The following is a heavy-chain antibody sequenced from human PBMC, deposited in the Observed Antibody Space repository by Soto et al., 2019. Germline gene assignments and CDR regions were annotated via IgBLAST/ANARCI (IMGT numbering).Heavy chain of an antibody. CDR2: ISSSSTYI. J-gene: IGHJ6*02. V-gene: IGHV3-21*01. CDR1: GFSFSSYS. D-gene: IGHD3-10*01. CDR3: ARDFGHHASGTYHNHYYYGLDV. Sequence: GGSLRLSCAASGFSFSSYSMNWVRQAPGKGLEWVAAISSSSTYIDYADSVKGRFTISRDNAKKSLYLQVNSLRVEDTAVYHCARDFGHHASGTYHNHYYYGLDVSGQGTTVTVSS.